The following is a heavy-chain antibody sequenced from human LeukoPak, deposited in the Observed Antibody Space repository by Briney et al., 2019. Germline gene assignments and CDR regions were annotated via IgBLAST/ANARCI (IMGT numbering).Heavy chain of an antibody. J-gene: IGHJ4*02. CDR3: ARDLREFRYYDSSGYYWD. CDR2: ISSSSSYI. D-gene: IGHD3-22*01. Sequence: PGGSLRLSCAASGFTFSSYSMNWVRQAPGKGLEWVSSISSSSSYIYYADSVKGRFTISRDNAKNSLYPQMNSLRAEDTAVYYCARDLREFRYYDSSGYYWDWGQGTLVTVSS. CDR1: GFTFSSYS. V-gene: IGHV3-21*01.